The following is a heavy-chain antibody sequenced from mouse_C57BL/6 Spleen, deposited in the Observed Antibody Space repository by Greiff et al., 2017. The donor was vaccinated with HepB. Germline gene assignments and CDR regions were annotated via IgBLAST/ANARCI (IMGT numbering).Heavy chain of an antibody. V-gene: IGHV1-47*01. CDR2: FHPDNDDT. J-gene: IGHJ1*03. D-gene: IGHD1-1*01. Sequence: VQLQESGAELVKPGASVKMSCKASGYTFTTYPIEWVKQNHGKSLEWIGIFHPDNDDTKYNEKFKGKATLTAEKSSSTVYLELSRLTSDDSAVYCCARGSSYVGWCFDVWGTGTTVTVSS. CDR3: ARGSSYVGWCFDV. CDR1: GYTFTTYP.